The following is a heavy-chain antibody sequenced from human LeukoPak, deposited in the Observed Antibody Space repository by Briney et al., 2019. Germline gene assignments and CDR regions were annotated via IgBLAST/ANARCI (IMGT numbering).Heavy chain of an antibody. CDR1: GFTFSSYA. Sequence: GGSLRLSCAASGFTFSSYAMSWVRQAPGKGLELVSAISGSGGSTYYADSVKGRFTISTDNSKNTLYLQMNSLRAEDTAVYYCAKPLYDSSGYYLEIFDYWGQGTLVTVSS. CDR3: AKPLYDSSGYYLEIFDY. J-gene: IGHJ4*02. CDR2: ISGSGGST. V-gene: IGHV3-23*01. D-gene: IGHD3-22*01.